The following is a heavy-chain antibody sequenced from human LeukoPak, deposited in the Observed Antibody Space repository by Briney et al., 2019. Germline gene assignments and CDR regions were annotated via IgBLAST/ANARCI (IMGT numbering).Heavy chain of an antibody. D-gene: IGHD3-22*01. J-gene: IGHJ4*02. CDR3: ARGKRGKGLKTYYYDSSGYWPIDY. V-gene: IGHV4-34*01. CDR2: INHSGST. Sequence: PSETLSLTCAVSGGSFSGYYWSWIRQPPGKGLEWIGEINHSGSTDYNPSLKSRVTISVDTSKNQFSLKLSSVTAADTAVYYCARGKRGKGLKTYYYDSSGYWPIDYWGQGTLVTVSS. CDR1: GGSFSGYY.